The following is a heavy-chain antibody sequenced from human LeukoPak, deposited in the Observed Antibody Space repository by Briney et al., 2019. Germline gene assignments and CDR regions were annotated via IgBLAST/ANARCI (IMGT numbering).Heavy chain of an antibody. CDR3: VARGYCSSTSCLLEY. Sequence: GGSLRLSCAASGFTFSSYGMHWVRQAPGKGLEWVAVISYDGSNKYYADSVKGRFTISRDNAKNTLFLQMNSLRAEDTAVYYCVARGYCSSTSCLLEYWGQGTRVTVSS. D-gene: IGHD2-2*01. CDR2: ISYDGSNK. V-gene: IGHV3-30*03. CDR1: GFTFSSYG. J-gene: IGHJ4*02.